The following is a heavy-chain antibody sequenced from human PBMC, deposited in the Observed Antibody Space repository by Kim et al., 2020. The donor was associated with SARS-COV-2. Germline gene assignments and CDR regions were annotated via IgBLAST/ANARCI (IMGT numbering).Heavy chain of an antibody. V-gene: IGHV3-53*01. J-gene: IGHJ4*02. CDR1: GFTVFGNY. Sequence: GGSLRLSCAASGFTVFGNYMSWVRQAPGKGPEWVSYLYGGTKTYYADSVKGRFIISRDDSKNTLYLQMSSLRSEDTAVYYCARITSDSGSHFESWGQGTL. CDR2: LYGGTKT. CDR3: ARITSDSGSHFES. D-gene: IGHD3-10*01.